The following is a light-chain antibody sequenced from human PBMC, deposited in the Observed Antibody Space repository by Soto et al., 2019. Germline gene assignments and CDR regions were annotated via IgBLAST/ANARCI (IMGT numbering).Light chain of an antibody. Sequence: QSVMTQPPSVSAAPGQRVTISCSGSSSNIGGNSVSWYQQLPGTAPKLLIYDDDKRPSGIPDRFSGSKSGTSATLGITGFQTGDEADHYCGTWDSSLSVGLFGGGTKLTVL. V-gene: IGLV1-51*01. CDR3: GTWDSSLSVGL. CDR2: DDD. J-gene: IGLJ2*01. CDR1: SSNIGGNS.